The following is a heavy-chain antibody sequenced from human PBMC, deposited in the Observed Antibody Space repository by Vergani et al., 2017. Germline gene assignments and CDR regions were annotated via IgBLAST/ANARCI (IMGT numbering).Heavy chain of an antibody. V-gene: IGHV3-30*03. D-gene: IGHD3-10*02. CDR1: GFTFSSYG. CDR2: ISYDGSNK. J-gene: IGHJ6*02. Sequence: QVQLVESGGGVVQPGRSLRLSCAASGFTFSSYGMHWVRQAPGKGLEWVAVISYDGSNKYYADSVKGRFTISRDNSKNTLYLQMNSLRAEDTAMYYCARDGLLAGYYGRYYYSMDVWGQGTTVTVS. CDR3: ARDGLLAGYYGRYYYSMDV.